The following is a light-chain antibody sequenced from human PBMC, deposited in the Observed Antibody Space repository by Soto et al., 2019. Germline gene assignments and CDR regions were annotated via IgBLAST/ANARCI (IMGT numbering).Light chain of an antibody. CDR1: SSNIGAGHD. Sequence: QSVLTQPPSVSGAPRQRVTISCTGSSSNIGAGHDVHWYQQLPGTAPKLLIYGNGSRPSGVPERFSGSKSGTSASLAITGLQAEDEADYYCQSYDSSLSGSEVFGTGTKVTVL. CDR2: GNG. CDR3: QSYDSSLSGSEV. V-gene: IGLV1-40*01. J-gene: IGLJ1*01.